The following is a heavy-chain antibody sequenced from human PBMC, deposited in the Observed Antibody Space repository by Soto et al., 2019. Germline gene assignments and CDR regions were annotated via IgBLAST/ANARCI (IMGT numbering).Heavy chain of an antibody. CDR3: SRGGNL. J-gene: IGHJ4*02. CDR1: GFTVSSYY. Sequence: GGSLRLSCAASGFTVSSYYMTWVRQAPGKGLEWVSIIYSAGSAYYADSVKDRFTISRSSSKNTIYLQMNSLRAEDTAVYYCSRGGNLWGQGTPVTVSS. D-gene: IGHD4-4*01. V-gene: IGHV3-66*01. CDR2: IYSAGSA.